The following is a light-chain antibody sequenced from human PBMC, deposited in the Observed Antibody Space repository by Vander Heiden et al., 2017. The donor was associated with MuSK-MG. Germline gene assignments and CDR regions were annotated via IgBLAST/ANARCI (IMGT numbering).Light chain of an antibody. CDR2: GAS. J-gene: IGKJ4*01. V-gene: IGKV3-20*01. Sequence: EVVLTQSPGTLSLSPGERATLSCRASQSVNSNYVAWYQQIPGQAPRLLIYGASSRATGIPDRFSGSGSGTDFTLTISRLEPEDFAVYYCQHDDNSLLTFGGGTKVEIK. CDR3: QHDDNSLLT. CDR1: QSVNSNY.